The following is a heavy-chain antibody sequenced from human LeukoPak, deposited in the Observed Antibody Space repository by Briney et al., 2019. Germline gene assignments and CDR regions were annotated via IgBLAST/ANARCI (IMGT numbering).Heavy chain of an antibody. CDR2: IYHSGST. CDR3: ATMYSSSWYFDL. V-gene: IGHV4-30-2*02. Sequence: PSETLSLTCAVSGGSISSGGYSWSWIRQPPGKGLEWIGHIYHSGSTYYNPSLKSRVTISLDTSKNQFSLKLNSVTAADTAVYYCATMYSSSWYFDLWGRGTLVTVSS. D-gene: IGHD6-13*01. CDR1: GGSISSGGYS. J-gene: IGHJ2*01.